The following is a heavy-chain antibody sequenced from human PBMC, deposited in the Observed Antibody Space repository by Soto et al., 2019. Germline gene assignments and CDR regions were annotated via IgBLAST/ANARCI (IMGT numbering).Heavy chain of an antibody. Sequence: LRLSCAASGFTFSYYYMSWIRQAPGKGLEWVSYISSSGSTIYYADSVKGRFTISRDNAKNALYLQMNSLRAEDTAVYYCARPKVTTTYYYYMDVWGKGTTVTVSS. V-gene: IGHV3-11*01. CDR3: ARPKVTTTYYYYMDV. D-gene: IGHD4-17*01. CDR1: GFTFSYYY. CDR2: ISSSGSTI. J-gene: IGHJ6*03.